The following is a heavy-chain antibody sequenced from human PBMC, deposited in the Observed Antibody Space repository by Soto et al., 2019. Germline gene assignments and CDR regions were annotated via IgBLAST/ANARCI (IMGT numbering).Heavy chain of an antibody. CDR1: GYTFTSYA. CDR3: ARGTTSGAYFHWLGWWFEP. V-gene: IGHV1-3*01. CDR2: INAGNGNT. D-gene: IGHD3-9*01. Sequence: ASVKVSCKASGYTFTSYAMHWVRQAPGQRLEWMGWINAGNGNTKYSQKFQGRVTITRDTSASTAYMELSSLRSEDTAVYYCARGTTSGAYFHWLGWWFEPWGQGTLVTVTS. J-gene: IGHJ5*02.